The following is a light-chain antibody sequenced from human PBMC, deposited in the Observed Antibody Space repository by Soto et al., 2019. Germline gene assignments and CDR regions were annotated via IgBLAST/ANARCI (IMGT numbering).Light chain of an antibody. CDR1: SSDIGSYNL. CDR2: EVS. V-gene: IGLV2-23*02. Sequence: QSALTQPASVSGSPGQSITISCTGTSSDIGSYNLVSWYQQYPDKAPKLMIYEVSKRPSGVSNRFSGSKSGNTASLTISGLQDEGDADYYCCSYAGSGLGVFGGGTKLTVL. J-gene: IGLJ2*01. CDR3: CSYAGSGLGV.